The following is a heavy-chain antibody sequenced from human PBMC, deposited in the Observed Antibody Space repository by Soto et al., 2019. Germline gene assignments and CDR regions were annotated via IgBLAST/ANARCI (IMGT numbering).Heavy chain of an antibody. CDR1: GFTFSSYG. Sequence: QVQLVESGGGGVQPGRSLRLSCAASGFTFSSYGMHWVRQAPGKGLEWVAVISYDGSNKYYADSVKGRFTISRDNSKNTLYRQMNSLRAEDTAVYYCAKGAYDYIYYMDVWGKGTTVTVSS. V-gene: IGHV3-30*18. CDR2: ISYDGSNK. CDR3: AKGAYDYIYYMDV. J-gene: IGHJ6*03. D-gene: IGHD3-16*01.